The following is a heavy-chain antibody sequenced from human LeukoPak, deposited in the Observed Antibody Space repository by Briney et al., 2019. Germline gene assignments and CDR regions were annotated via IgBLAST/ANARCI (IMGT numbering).Heavy chain of an antibody. D-gene: IGHD3-16*01. Sequence: GGSLRLSCVASGFTFDDYGMSWVRQAPGKGLEWVSGINWNGGRSGYADSVKGRFTISRDNAKNSLYLQMNSLRAEDTALYYCAILGGVDAFDIWGQGTMVTVSS. CDR3: AILGGVDAFDI. V-gene: IGHV3-20*04. J-gene: IGHJ3*02. CDR1: GFTFDDYG. CDR2: INWNGGRS.